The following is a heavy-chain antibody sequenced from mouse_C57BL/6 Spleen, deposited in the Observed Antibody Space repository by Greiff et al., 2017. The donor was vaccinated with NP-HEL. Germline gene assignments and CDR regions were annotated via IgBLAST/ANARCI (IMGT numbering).Heavy chain of an antibody. CDR3: ASSDSSGSWFAY. V-gene: IGHV1-50*01. J-gene: IGHJ3*01. CDR1: GYTFTSYW. CDR2: IDPSDSYT. Sequence: QVQLQQPGAELVKPGASVKLSCKASGYTFTSYWMQWVKQRPGQGLEWIGEIDPSDSYTNSNQKFKGKATLTVDTSSSTAYMQLSSLTSEDAAVYYCASSDSSGSWFAYWGQGTLVTVSA. D-gene: IGHD3-2*02.